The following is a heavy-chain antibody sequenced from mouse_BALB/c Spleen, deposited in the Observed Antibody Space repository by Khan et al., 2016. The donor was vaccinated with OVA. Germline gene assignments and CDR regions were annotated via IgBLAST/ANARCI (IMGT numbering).Heavy chain of an antibody. Sequence: QVQLQQSGAELVRPGASVKLSCKTSGYIFTSYWIHWIKQRSGQGLEWIARIYPGTDNSYYNEKFKDKATMTADKSSSTAYRQLSSLTSEDSDVYFCAREETLDHFDHWGQGTTLTVSS. CDR3: AREETLDHFDH. CDR2: IYPGTDNS. J-gene: IGHJ2*01. CDR1: GYIFTSYW. V-gene: IGHV1S132*01.